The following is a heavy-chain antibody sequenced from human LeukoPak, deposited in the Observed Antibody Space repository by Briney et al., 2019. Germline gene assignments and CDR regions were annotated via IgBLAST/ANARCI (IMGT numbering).Heavy chain of an antibody. CDR3: ARVGSTYYYYYYGMDV. D-gene: IGHD2-2*01. J-gene: IGHJ6*02. Sequence: SETLSLTCAVYGGSFSGYYWSWIRQPPGKGLEWIGEINHNGSTNYNPSLKSRVTISVDTSKNQFSLKLSSVTAADTAVYYCARVGSTYYYYYYGMDVWGQGTTVTVSS. V-gene: IGHV4-34*01. CDR2: INHNGST. CDR1: GGSFSGYY.